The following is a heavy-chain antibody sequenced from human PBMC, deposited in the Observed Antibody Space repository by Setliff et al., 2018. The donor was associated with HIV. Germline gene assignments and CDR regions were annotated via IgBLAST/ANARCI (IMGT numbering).Heavy chain of an antibody. D-gene: IGHD2-21*02. Sequence: ASVKVSCKASGYTFSRYAMHWVRQAPGQRLEWMGWINAGNGNTKYSQKFQGRVSIARDTSASTAYMELSSSVTAADTAVYFCARGGAFCGRDSCYYLDYWGQGNPVTVSS. J-gene: IGHJ4*02. CDR2: INAGNGNT. V-gene: IGHV1-3*01. CDR3: ARGGAFCGRDSCYYLDY. CDR1: GYTFSRYA.